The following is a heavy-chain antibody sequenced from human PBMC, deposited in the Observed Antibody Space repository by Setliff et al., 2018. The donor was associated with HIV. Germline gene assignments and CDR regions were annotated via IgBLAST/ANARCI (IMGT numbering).Heavy chain of an antibody. CDR3: ARRARDSSGYYYSYRHYYYYMDV. CDR1: GGSFSGYY. Sequence: SQTLSLTCAVYGGSFSGYYWSWIRQPPGKGLEWIGEINHSGSTNYNPSLKSRVTISVDTSKNQFSLKLSSVTAADTAVYYCARRARDSSGYYYSYRHYYYYMDVWGKGTTVTVSS. D-gene: IGHD3-22*01. J-gene: IGHJ6*03. CDR2: INHSGST. V-gene: IGHV4-34*01.